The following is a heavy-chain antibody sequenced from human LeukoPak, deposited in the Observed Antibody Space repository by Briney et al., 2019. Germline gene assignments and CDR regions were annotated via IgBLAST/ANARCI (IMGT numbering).Heavy chain of an antibody. CDR3: AIRDGYNYGTFDY. V-gene: IGHV1-69*01. Sequence: XKASXXTFSSHAISXVRQAPGQGLEWXGGIIPIFGTANYAQKFQGRVTITADESTSTAYMELSSLRSEDTAVYYCAIRDGYNYGTFDYWGQGTLVTVSS. J-gene: IGHJ4*02. CDR2: IIPIFGTA. CDR1: XXTFSSHA. D-gene: IGHD5-24*01.